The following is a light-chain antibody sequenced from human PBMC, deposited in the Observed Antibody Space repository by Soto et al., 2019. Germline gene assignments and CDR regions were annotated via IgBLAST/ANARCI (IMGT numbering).Light chain of an antibody. V-gene: IGKV3-20*01. CDR1: QSVCSRC. CDR2: GAS. Sequence: ETVLTQSPGTLSLSPGERVTLSCRASQSVCSRCFAWYQQKPGQSPRILIYGASTRATGIPDRFSGSGSGTDFTLTISRLEPEDFAVYYCQHYGTTPWTFGQGTKVGIK. CDR3: QHYGTTPWT. J-gene: IGKJ1*01.